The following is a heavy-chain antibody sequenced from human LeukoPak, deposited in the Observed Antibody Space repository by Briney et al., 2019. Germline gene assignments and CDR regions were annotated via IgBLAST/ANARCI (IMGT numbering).Heavy chain of an antibody. CDR2: IIPIFGTA. D-gene: IGHD6-13*01. V-gene: IGHV1-69*06. Sequence: SVKVSCKASGGTFSSYAISWVRQAPGQGLEWMGGIIPIFGTANYAQKFQGRVTITADKSTSTAYMELSSLRSEDTAVYYCARTGYPFNNWFDPWGQGTLVTVSS. J-gene: IGHJ5*02. CDR1: GGTFSSYA. CDR3: ARTGYPFNNWFDP.